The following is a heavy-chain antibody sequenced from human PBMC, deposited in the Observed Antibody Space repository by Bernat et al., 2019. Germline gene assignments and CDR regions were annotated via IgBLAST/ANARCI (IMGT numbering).Heavy chain of an antibody. D-gene: IGHD6-25*01. CDR2: IKQDGSEK. CDR3: AARPRRPES. J-gene: IGHJ4*02. CDR1: GFTFSTYW. Sequence: EVQLVESGGGLVQPGGSLRLSCTASGFTFSTYWMTWVRQAPGKGLEWVASIKQDGSEKYYLDYVKGRFTISRDNTKNSLYLEMNSLRGEDTAVYYCAARPRRPESWGQGTLVTVSS. V-gene: IGHV3-7*01.